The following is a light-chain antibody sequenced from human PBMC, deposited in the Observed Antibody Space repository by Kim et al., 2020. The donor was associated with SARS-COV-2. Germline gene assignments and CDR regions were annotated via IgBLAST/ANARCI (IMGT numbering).Light chain of an antibody. J-gene: IGKJ2*01. Sequence: DIQMTQSPSSLSASVGDRVTITCRASQGISNSLAWYQQKAGKAPKLLLYAASRLETGVPSRFSGSGYGTDFTLTISSLQPEDFATYYCQQYSSSPLFGQGTKLEI. CDR1: QGISNS. V-gene: IGKV1-NL1*01. CDR2: AAS. CDR3: QQYSSSPL.